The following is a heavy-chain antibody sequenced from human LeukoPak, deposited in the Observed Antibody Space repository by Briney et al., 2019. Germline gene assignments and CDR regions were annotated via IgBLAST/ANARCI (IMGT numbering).Heavy chain of an antibody. CDR2: ISGSSAGI. V-gene: IGHV3-23*01. D-gene: IGHD2-2*01. CDR3: VKVAVQTQVVPAAIFFDY. Sequence: GGSLRLSCAASGFTFSSYAMGWVRQAPGKGLEWVSVISGSSAGIKYADSVKGRFTISRDNSKDTLYLQMNSLSAEDTAVYYCVKVAVQTQVVPAAIFFDYWGQGTLVTVSS. CDR1: GFTFSSYA. J-gene: IGHJ4*02.